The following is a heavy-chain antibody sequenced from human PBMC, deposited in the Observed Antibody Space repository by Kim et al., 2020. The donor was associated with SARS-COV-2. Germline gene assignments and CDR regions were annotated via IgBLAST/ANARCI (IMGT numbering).Heavy chain of an antibody. J-gene: IGHJ3*02. Sequence: GESLKISCKGSGYSFTNYWIGWVRQMPGKGLEWMGIIYPADSDTRYSPSFQGQVTISADKSISTAYLQWSSLKASDTAMYYCAEIGGGSRYDSSDYSVNDAFNIWGQGTMVTVSS. D-gene: IGHD3-22*01. CDR3: AEIGGGSRYDSSDYSVNDAFNI. CDR1: GYSFTNYW. V-gene: IGHV5-51*01. CDR2: IYPADSDT.